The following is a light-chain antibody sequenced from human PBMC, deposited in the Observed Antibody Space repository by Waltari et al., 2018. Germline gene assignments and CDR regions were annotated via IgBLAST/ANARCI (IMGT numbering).Light chain of an antibody. J-gene: IGKJ1*01. CDR1: QSVLYSSNNKKY. Sequence: DIVMTQSPDSLAVSLGERATINCKSSQSVLYSSNNKKYLAWYQQKPGQPPKLLIYWASTRESGVPDRFSGSGSGTDFTLTISSLQAEDVAVYYCQQYYSTPWTFGQGTKGEIK. V-gene: IGKV4-1*01. CDR3: QQYYSTPWT. CDR2: WAS.